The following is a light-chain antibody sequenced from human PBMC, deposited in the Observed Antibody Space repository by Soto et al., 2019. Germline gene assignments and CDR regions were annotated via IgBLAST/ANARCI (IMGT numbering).Light chain of an antibody. J-gene: IGKJ1*01. CDR3: QQYGSSPQT. Sequence: EIMLTQSPCTLSLSQGERATLSFRASQSVSSSYLAWYQQKPGQAPRLLIYGASSRATGIPDRFSGSGSGTDFTLTISRLEPEDFAVYYCQQYGSSPQTFGQGTKVDNK. CDR1: QSVSSSY. CDR2: GAS. V-gene: IGKV3-20*01.